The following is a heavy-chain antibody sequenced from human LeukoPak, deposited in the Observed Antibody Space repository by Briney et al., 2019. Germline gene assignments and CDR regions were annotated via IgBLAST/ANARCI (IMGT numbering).Heavy chain of an antibody. CDR1: GFTFSSYA. Sequence: PGGSLRLSCAASGFTFSSYAMSWVRQAPGKGVEWVSAISGSGGSTYYADSVKGRFTISRDNSKNTLYLQMNSLRAEDTAVYYCAKGAASVEMAIADYWGQGTLVTVSS. CDR3: AKGAASVEMAIADY. CDR2: ISGSGGST. V-gene: IGHV3-23*01. D-gene: IGHD5-24*01. J-gene: IGHJ4*02.